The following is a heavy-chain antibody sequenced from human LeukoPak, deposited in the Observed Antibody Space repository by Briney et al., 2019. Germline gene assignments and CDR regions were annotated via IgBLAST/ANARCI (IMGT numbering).Heavy chain of an antibody. CDR3: ALLGFGGFEYYYYGMDV. D-gene: IGHD3-10*01. J-gene: IGHJ6*04. V-gene: IGHV4-30-4*01. Sequence: SETLSLTCTVSGGSISSGDYYWSWIRQPPGKGLEWIGYIYYSGSTYYNPSLKSRVTISVDTSKNQFSLKLSSVTAADTAVYYCALLGFGGFEYYYYGMDVWGKGTTVTVSS. CDR1: GGSISSGDYY. CDR2: IYYSGST.